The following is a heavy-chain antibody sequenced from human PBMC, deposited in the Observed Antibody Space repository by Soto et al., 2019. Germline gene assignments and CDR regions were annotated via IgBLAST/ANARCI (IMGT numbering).Heavy chain of an antibody. J-gene: IGHJ5*02. V-gene: IGHV1-2*04. CDR3: ARQWGDGNYACFDL. CDR1: GYTFTGHY. D-gene: IGHD6-19*01. CDR2: IGPNSGGT. Sequence: QVQLVQSGAEVKKPGASVKVSCEASGYTFTGHYINWVRQAPGQGPEWMGWIGPNSGGTNYAQKFRGWVTLTTDTSITTAYMELSGLKSDDTAVYDCARQWGDGNYACFDLWGQGTLVTVSS.